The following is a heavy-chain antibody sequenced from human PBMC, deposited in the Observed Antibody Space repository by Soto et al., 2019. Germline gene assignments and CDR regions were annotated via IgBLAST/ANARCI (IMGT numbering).Heavy chain of an antibody. D-gene: IGHD6-25*01. CDR1: GYSFSNYG. V-gene: IGHV1-18*01. Sequence: QVQLVQSGAEVKKPGASETVSCKASGYSFSNYGISWVRQAPGQGLECVGWISPYSGNTNSAQRFRGRVSLTTDTSTSTAYMELRGLTSDDTAVYYCARDWSYPSGGIDYWGQGTLVTVSS. CDR2: ISPYSGNT. J-gene: IGHJ4*02. CDR3: ARDWSYPSGGIDY.